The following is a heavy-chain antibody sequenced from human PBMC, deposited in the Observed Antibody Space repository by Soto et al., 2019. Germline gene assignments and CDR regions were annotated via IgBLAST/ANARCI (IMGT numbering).Heavy chain of an antibody. D-gene: IGHD3-16*01. CDR1: GDSINTYY. CDR3: ARATLRYYYGMDV. CDR2: IYYSGST. J-gene: IGHJ6*02. Sequence: PSETLSLTCTVSGDSINTYYWSWVRQPPGKGLEWIGYIYYSGSTNYNPSLKSRVTISVDTSKNQFSLKLSSVTAADTAVYYCARATLRYYYGMDVWGQGTTVTVSS. V-gene: IGHV4-59*01.